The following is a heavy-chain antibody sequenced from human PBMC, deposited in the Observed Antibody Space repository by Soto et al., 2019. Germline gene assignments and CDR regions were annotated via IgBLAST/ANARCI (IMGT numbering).Heavy chain of an antibody. Sequence: PSETLSLTCTVSGGSISSYYWSWIRQPPGKGLEWIGYIYYSGGTNYNPSLKSRVTISVDTSKNQFSLKLSSVTAADTAVYYCARDHVVTGSYYGMDVWGQGTTVTVSS. V-gene: IGHV4-59*01. D-gene: IGHD1-20*01. J-gene: IGHJ6*02. CDR3: ARDHVVTGSYYGMDV. CDR1: GGSISSYY. CDR2: IYYSGGT.